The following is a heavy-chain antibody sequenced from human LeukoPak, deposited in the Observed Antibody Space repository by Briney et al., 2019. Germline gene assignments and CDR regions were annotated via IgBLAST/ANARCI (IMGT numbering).Heavy chain of an antibody. CDR2: IIPSFGTA. V-gene: IGHV1-69*05. CDR3: ARPMTTVTTGFDY. D-gene: IGHD4-17*01. Sequence: SVKVSCKASGGTFNSYVINWVRQAPGQGLEWMERIIPSFGTANYAQKFQGRVTITTDESTSTAYMELSNLRSEDTAVYFCARPMTTVTTGFDYWGQGTLVTVSS. J-gene: IGHJ4*02. CDR1: GGTFNSYV.